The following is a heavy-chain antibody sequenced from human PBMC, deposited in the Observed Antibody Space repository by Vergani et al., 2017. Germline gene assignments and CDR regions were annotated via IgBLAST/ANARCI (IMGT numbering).Heavy chain of an antibody. CDR3: ARNPYCGGDCYSDAVDI. D-gene: IGHD2-21*02. CDR1: GGSISSYY. Sequence: QVQLQESGPGLVQPSETLSLTCTVSGGSISSYYWSWFRQPPGQGLEWIGYIYYSGSTNYNPSLKSRVTISVDTYKNQFSLKLSSVTAADTAVYYCARNPYCGGDCYSDAVDIWGQGTMVTVTS. V-gene: IGHV4-59*01. CDR2: IYYSGST. J-gene: IGHJ3*02.